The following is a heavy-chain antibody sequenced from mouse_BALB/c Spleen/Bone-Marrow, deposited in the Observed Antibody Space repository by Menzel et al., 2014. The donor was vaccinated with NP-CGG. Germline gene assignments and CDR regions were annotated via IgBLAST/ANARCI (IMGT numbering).Heavy chain of an antibody. V-gene: IGHV1S45*01. Sequence: VQLQQPGAELVRPGASVKISCKAFGYTFTNHHINWVKQRPGQGLDWIGYINPYNDYTNYNQKFRGKTTWTVDKSSSTAYMELSSLTTEDSAVYYCARLEKIGVRESMDFWGQGASVTVSS. CDR3: ARLEKIGVRESMDF. CDR2: INPYNDYT. J-gene: IGHJ4*01. D-gene: IGHD2-14*01. CDR1: GYTFTNHH.